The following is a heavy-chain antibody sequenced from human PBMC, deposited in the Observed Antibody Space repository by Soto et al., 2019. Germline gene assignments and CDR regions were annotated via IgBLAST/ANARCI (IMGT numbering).Heavy chain of an antibody. CDR2: IYINAATT. CDR1: GFSVTANH. V-gene: IGHV3-66*01. D-gene: IGHD3-10*01. J-gene: IGHJ4*02. CDR3: AKDGADYYLND. Sequence: EVQLVESGGGLVQAGGSLRLSCAASGFSVTANHMSWVRQAPGKGLEWVAVIYINAATTYYADSVKGRFTISRDNSKNTVYLQMSNLTAGDTAVYYCAKDGADYYLNDWGQGTLVTVSS.